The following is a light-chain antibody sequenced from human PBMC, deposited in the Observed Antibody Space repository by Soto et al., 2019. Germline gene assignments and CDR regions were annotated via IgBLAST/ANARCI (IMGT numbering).Light chain of an antibody. Sequence: EIVLTQSPATLSLSPGESATLSCRASQSVSSYLAWYQQKPGQAPRLLIYDGSNRATGIPARFSGSGSGTDFTLTISSLEPEDFAVYYCHQRSNWPPTFGGGTKVEIK. CDR1: QSVSSY. V-gene: IGKV3-11*01. J-gene: IGKJ4*01. CDR3: HQRSNWPPT. CDR2: DGS.